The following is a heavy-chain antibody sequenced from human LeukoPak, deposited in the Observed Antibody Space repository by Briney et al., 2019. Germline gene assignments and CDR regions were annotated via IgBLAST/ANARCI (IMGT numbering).Heavy chain of an antibody. Sequence: SETLSLTCAVYGGSFSGYYWSWIRQPPGKGLEWIGEINHSGSTNYNPSLKSRVTISVDTSKNQFSLKLSSVTAADTAVYYCARDSHFITMIVVGFDYWGQGTLVTVSS. V-gene: IGHV4-34*01. J-gene: IGHJ4*02. CDR3: ARDSHFITMIVVGFDY. CDR2: INHSGST. D-gene: IGHD3-22*01. CDR1: GGSFSGYY.